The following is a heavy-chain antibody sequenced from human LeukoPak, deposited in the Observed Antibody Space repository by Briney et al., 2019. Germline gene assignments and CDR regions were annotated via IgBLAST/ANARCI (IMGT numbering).Heavy chain of an antibody. J-gene: IGHJ4*02. CDR3: ARFSNNHGVKFDY. CDR1: GGSISSYY. V-gene: IGHV4-59*12. Sequence: SETLSLTCTVSGGSISSYYWSWIRQPPGKGLEWIGYMYYSGTTYYNPSLKSRVTMSVDTSKNQFSLKLDSVTAADTAVYYCARFSNNHGVKFDYWGQGTLVTVSS. D-gene: IGHD4-17*01. CDR2: MYYSGTT.